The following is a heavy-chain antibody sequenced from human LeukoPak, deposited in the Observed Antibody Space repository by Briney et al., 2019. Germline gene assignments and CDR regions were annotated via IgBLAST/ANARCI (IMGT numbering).Heavy chain of an antibody. CDR2: LNPNSGGT. D-gene: IGHD3-22*01. Sequence: ASVKVSCRASGYTFTGNYMHWVRQTPGQGLEWMGWLNPNSGGTDYPQNFRGRVTMTRDTSISTAYMELSGLRSDDTAVYYCARAVGSYRSGGYCYPHSFDYWGQGTLVTVSS. CDR3: ARAVGSYRSGGYCYPHSFDY. J-gene: IGHJ4*02. V-gene: IGHV1-2*02. CDR1: GYTFTGNY.